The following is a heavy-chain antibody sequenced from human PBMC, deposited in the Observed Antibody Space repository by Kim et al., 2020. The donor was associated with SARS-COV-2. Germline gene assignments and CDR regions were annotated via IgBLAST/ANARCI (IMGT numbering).Heavy chain of an antibody. J-gene: IGHJ4*02. CDR1: GFTFSSYA. CDR3: ARVRYGSGSSRPYYFDY. Sequence: GGSLRLSCAASGFTFSSYAMHWVRQAPGKGLEYVSAISSNGGSTYYANSVKGRFTISRDNSKNTLYLQMGSLRAEDMAVYYCARVRYGSGSSRPYYFDYWGQGTLVTVSS. V-gene: IGHV3-64*01. CDR2: ISSNGGST. D-gene: IGHD3-10*01.